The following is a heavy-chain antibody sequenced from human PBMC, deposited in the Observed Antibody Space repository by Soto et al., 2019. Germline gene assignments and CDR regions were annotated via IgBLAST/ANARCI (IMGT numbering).Heavy chain of an antibody. V-gene: IGHV4-39*01. CDR3: ARHSPYSSSWYRFDY. D-gene: IGHD6-13*01. J-gene: IGHJ4*02. CDR2: IYYSEST. Sequence: PSETLCLPCTVSGGSISSSSYYWGWIRQPPGKGLEWIGSIYYSESTYYNPSLKSRVTISVDTSKNQFSLKLSSVTAADTAVYYCARHSPYSSSWYRFDYWGQGTLVTVSS. CDR1: GGSISSSSYY.